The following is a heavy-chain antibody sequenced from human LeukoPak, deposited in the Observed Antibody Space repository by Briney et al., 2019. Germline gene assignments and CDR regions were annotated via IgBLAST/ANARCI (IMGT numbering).Heavy chain of an antibody. V-gene: IGHV4-34*01. CDR3: ARVPYMDV. Sequence: PSETLSLTCTFYGGSFSGYYWGWLRQPPGKGLEWIGEINHSGDTNYNPSLKSRVIISVGTSKNQFSLKLNSVTAADTSVYYCARVPYMDVWGKGTTVTVSS. CDR2: INHSGDT. CDR1: GGSFSGYY. J-gene: IGHJ6*03.